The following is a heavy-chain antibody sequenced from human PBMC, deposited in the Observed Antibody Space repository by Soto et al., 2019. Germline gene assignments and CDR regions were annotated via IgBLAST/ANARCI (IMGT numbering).Heavy chain of an antibody. CDR1: GFTLKNYW. CDR3: GRHLGQEGWFDP. V-gene: IGHV3-74*03. CDR2: INNDGSST. Sequence: EEQLGESGGGLVQPGGSLRLSCAASGFTLKNYWMHWVRQAPGKGLVWVARINNDGSSTTYADFVKGRFTISRDNAKNSLYLQMDSLRAEDTAMYFCGRHLGQEGWFDPWGQGTLVTVSS. J-gene: IGHJ5*02. D-gene: IGHD3-16*01.